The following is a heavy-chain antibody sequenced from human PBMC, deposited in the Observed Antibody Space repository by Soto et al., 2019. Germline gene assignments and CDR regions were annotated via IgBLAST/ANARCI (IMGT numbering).Heavy chain of an antibody. V-gene: IGHV3-23*01. Sequence: PGGSLRLSCAASGFTFDNYVMTWVRQAPGKGLEWVSAISRSGDTSYYADSAKGRFTISRDNSKSRLYLEMSSLRAEDTALYYCAKDALFGGGISAFDYWGQGMLVTVSS. CDR1: GFTFDNYV. D-gene: IGHD2-15*01. J-gene: IGHJ4*02. CDR3: AKDALFGGGISAFDY. CDR2: ISRSGDTS.